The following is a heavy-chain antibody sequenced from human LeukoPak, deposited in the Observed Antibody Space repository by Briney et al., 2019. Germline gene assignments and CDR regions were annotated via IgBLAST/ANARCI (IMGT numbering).Heavy chain of an antibody. CDR2: VYNSGST. CDR1: SGSISNYY. CDR3: AGVANYRSGERLDY. Sequence: SETLSLTCTVSSGSISNYYWSWIRQPAGKGLEWIGHVYNSGSTNYNPSLKSRVTMSVGTSKNQFYLNLRSVTAADTAVYYCAGVANYRSGERLDYWGQGTLVTVSS. D-gene: IGHD4/OR15-4a*01. V-gene: IGHV4-4*07. J-gene: IGHJ4*02.